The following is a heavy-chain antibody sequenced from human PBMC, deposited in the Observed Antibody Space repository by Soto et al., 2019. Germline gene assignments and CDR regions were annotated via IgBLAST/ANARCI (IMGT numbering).Heavy chain of an antibody. CDR1: SGSISSSNW. CDR3: ARDSARPRYCSGGSCYSGWFDP. J-gene: IGHJ5*02. V-gene: IGHV4-4*02. D-gene: IGHD2-15*01. CDR2: IYHSGST. Sequence: PSETLSLTCAVSSGSISSSNWWSWVRQPPGKGLEWIGEIYHSGSTNYNPSLKSRVTISVDKSKNQFSLKLSSVTAADTAVYYCARDSARPRYCSGGSCYSGWFDPWGQGTLVTVSS.